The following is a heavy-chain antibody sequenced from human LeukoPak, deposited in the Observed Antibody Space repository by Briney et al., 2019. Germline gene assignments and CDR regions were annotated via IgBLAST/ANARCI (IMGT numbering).Heavy chain of an antibody. D-gene: IGHD2-2*01. CDR1: GFTFSSYS. CDR2: ISGSGGST. CDR3: ARCRLPYCSSTSCPGY. Sequence: GGSLRLSCAASGFTFSSYSMNWVRQAPGRGLEWVSVISGSGGSTYYADSVKGRFTISRDNSKNTLYLQMNSLRAEDTAVYYCARCRLPYCSSTSCPGYWGQGTLVTVSS. J-gene: IGHJ4*02. V-gene: IGHV3-23*01.